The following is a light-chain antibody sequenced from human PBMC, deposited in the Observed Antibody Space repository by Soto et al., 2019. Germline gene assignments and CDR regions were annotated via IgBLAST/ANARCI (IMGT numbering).Light chain of an antibody. V-gene: IGKV1-39*01. Sequence: DIQMTQSPSSLSASVGDRVTITCRASQSISSYLNWYQQKPGKAPKLLIYAASSLQSGVLSRFSGRGSGTEFTLTINNLQSEDFAVYYCQQYRNWPRTFGQGTKVDIK. CDR2: AAS. CDR3: QQYRNWPRT. CDR1: QSISSY. J-gene: IGKJ1*01.